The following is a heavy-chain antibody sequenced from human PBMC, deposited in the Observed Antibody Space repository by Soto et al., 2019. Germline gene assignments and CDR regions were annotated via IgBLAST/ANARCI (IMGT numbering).Heavy chain of an antibody. D-gene: IGHD2-2*01. CDR1: GGSISSSSYY. CDR3: ARRIVVVPAAIGQYREYYFDY. V-gene: IGHV4-39*01. J-gene: IGHJ4*02. Sequence: QLQLQESGPGLVKPSETLSLTCTVSGGSISSSSYYWGWIRQPPGKGLEWIGSIYYSGSTYYNPSLKSRVTISVDTSKTQFSLTLSSVTAADTAVYYCARRIVVVPAAIGQYREYYFDYWGQGTLVTVSS. CDR2: IYYSGST.